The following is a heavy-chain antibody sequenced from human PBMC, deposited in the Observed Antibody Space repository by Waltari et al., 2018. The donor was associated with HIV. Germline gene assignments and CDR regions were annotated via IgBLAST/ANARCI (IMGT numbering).Heavy chain of an antibody. Sequence: QVQLQESGPGLVKPSQTLSPTCTVSGGPISKGSYSWNWLRQPAGKGLEWIGRIYSSGNTNYNPSLKSRVTISVDTSKNQFSLKLSSVTAADTAVYYCARGRFEGYILYYYYGMDVWGQGTTVSVSS. CDR2: IYSSGNT. CDR1: GGPISKGSYS. D-gene: IGHD5-12*01. V-gene: IGHV4-61*02. CDR3: ARGRFEGYILYYYYGMDV. J-gene: IGHJ6*02.